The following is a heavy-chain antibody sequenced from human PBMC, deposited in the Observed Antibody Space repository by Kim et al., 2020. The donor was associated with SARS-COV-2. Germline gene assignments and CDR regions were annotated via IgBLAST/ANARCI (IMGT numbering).Heavy chain of an antibody. V-gene: IGHV3-23*01. CDR3: AIDYTFHH. CDR2: ISTSGDGT. J-gene: IGHJ1*01. Sequence: GGSLRLSCAASGFTFSSHAMTWVRQAPGKGLEWVSTISTSGDGTYYADSVKGRFTISRDNSKNTLYLQMNSLRAEDTAIYYCAIDYTFHHWGQGTLVTVSS. CDR1: GFTFSSHA.